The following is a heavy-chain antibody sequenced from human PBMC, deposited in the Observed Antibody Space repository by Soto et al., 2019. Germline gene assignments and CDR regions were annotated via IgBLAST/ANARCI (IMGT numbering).Heavy chain of an antibody. CDR2: ILVGGST. D-gene: IGHD6-13*01. CDR1: GCICSSYD. J-gene: IGHJ4*02. V-gene: IGHV3-23*01. Sequence: ESGGGLAQPGGSLRLSCAVSGCICSSYDMSWVRQAPGKGLEWVSTILVGGSTHYEDSVKGRFTISRDTSKNTVYLQMSSLTAGDTAFYYCARDIRDSSSWDYFDYWGQGTLVTVSS. CDR3: ARDIRDSSSWDYFDY.